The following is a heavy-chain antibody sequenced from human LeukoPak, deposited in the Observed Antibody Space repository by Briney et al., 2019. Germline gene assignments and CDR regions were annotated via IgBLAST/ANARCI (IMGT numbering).Heavy chain of an antibody. CDR1: GFTFSSYE. D-gene: IGHD3-16*01. J-gene: IGHJ4*02. CDR2: ISSSGSTI. Sequence: PGGSLRLSCAASGFTFSSYEMNWVRQAPGKGLEWVSYISSSGSTIYYADSVQGRFTISRDNAKNSLYLQMSSLRAEDTAVYYCARSDYNFDYWGQGTLVTVSS. V-gene: IGHV3-48*03. CDR3: ARSDYNFDY.